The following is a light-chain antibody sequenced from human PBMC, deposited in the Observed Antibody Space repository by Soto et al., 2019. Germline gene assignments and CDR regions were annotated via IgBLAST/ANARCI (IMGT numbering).Light chain of an antibody. J-gene: IGLJ1*01. V-gene: IGLV2-14*03. CDR2: EVS. CDR1: SSDVGGYNS. CDR3: SSYTSTSSYV. Sequence: QSVLTQPASVSGSPGQSITVSCTGTSSDVGGYNSVSWYQQHPGKPPKLIIYEVSNRPSGVSDRFSGSKSGNTASLTISGLQAEDEAHYYCSSYTSTSSYVFATGTKVTVL.